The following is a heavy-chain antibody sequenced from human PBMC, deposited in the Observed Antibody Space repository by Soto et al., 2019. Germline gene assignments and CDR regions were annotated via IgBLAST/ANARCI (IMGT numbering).Heavy chain of an antibody. CDR3: ARTPYVDIVATIYFDY. CDR1: GFTFRTYG. CDR2: IDSSASNI. V-gene: IGHV3-48*01. J-gene: IGHJ4*02. Sequence: PGGSLRLSCAASGFTFRTYGMNWVRLAPGKGLEWVSYIDSSASNIHYADSVKGRFTISRDNAKNSLYLQMNSLRAEDTAVYYCARTPYVDIVATIYFDYWGQGTLVTVSS. D-gene: IGHD5-12*01.